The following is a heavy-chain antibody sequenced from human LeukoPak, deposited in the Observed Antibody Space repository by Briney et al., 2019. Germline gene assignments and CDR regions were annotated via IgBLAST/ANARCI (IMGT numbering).Heavy chain of an antibody. Sequence: GGSLRLSCAASGFTFSNVWMAWVRQAPGKGLEWVGRIRSKIDGGTTDYAATVKGRFTIARDDSKHNLYLQMNSLKIEDTALYYCTTDLPRWGQGTLVTVSS. CDR1: GFTFSNVW. CDR3: TTDLPR. CDR2: IRSKIDGGTT. J-gene: IGHJ4*02. V-gene: IGHV3-15*01.